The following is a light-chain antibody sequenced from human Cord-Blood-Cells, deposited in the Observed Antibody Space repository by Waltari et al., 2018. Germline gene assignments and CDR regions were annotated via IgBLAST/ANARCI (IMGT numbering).Light chain of an antibody. CDR3: CSYAGSSTWV. Sequence: SALTQPASVSGSPGQSNSISCTGTSSDFGSYNLVSWYQQHQGKAPKLMIYEVSKRPSGVSNRFSGSKSGNTASLTISGLQAEDEADYYCCSYAGSSTWVFGGGTKLTVL. CDR1: SSDFGSYNL. J-gene: IGLJ3*02. V-gene: IGLV2-23*02. CDR2: EVS.